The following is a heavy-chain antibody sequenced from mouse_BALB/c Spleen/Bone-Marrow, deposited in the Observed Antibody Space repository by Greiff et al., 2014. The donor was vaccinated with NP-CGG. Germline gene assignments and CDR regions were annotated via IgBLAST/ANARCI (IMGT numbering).Heavy chain of an antibody. J-gene: IGHJ2*01. Sequence: QVQLKEAGAELGGPGSSVKISFKASGYAFSSYWVNWGKRGPGQGLEWIGQIYPGDGDTNYNGKFKGKATLTADKSSSTAYMQLSSLTSEDSAVYFCARDYYGSRYYFDYWGQGTTLTVSS. V-gene: IGHV1-80*01. CDR2: IYPGDGDT. CDR1: GYAFSSYW. CDR3: ARDYYGSRYYFDY. D-gene: IGHD1-1*01.